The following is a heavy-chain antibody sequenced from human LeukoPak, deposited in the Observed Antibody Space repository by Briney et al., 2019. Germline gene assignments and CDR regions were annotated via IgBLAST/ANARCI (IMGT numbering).Heavy chain of an antibody. CDR1: GFTFSDYY. D-gene: IGHD6-13*01. CDR3: ARDLRGYSSSWYLGYYYYHYMDV. CDR2: ISSSGSTI. V-gene: IGHV3-11*01. Sequence: GGSLRLSCAASGFTFSDYYMSWIRQAPGKGLEWVSYISSSGSTIYYADSVKGRFTISRDNAKNSLYLQMNSLRAEDTAVYYCARDLRGYSSSWYLGYYYYHYMDVWGKGTTVTVSS. J-gene: IGHJ6*03.